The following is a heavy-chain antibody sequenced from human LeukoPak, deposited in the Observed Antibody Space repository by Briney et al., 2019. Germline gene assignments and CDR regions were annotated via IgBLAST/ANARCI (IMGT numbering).Heavy chain of an antibody. CDR2: ISGSGGST. CDR3: ARAMGSSGTIDY. V-gene: IGHV3-23*01. J-gene: IGHJ4*02. D-gene: IGHD6-19*01. CDR1: GFTFSSYA. Sequence: RGSLRLSCAASGFTFSSYAMSWVRQAPGKGLEWVSAISGSGGSTYYADSVKGRFTISRDNSKNTLYLQMNSLRAEDTAVYYCARAMGSSGTIDYWGQGTLVSVSS.